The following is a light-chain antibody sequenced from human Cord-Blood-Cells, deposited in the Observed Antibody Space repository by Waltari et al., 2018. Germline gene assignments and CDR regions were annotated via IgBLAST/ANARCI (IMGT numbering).Light chain of an antibody. CDR3: CSYAGSYPWV. CDR1: SSDVGGYNY. J-gene: IGLJ3*02. CDR2: DVS. V-gene: IGLV2-11*01. Sequence: QSALTQPRSVSGSPGQSVTISCTGTSSDVGGYNYVPWYQQHPGKAPKLMIYDVSKRPSGVPDRLSGSKSGNTASLTISGLQAEDEADYYCCSYAGSYPWVFGGGTKLTVL.